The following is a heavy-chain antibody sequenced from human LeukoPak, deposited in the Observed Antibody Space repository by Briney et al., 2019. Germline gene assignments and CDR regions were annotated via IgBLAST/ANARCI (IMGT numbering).Heavy chain of an antibody. CDR3: ARENRYCSGDTCYRWFDP. V-gene: IGHV4-59*01. J-gene: IGHJ5*02. Sequence: PSETLSLTCTISGGSISRYYWTWIRQPPGKGLEWIGYIYSSENTYYNPSLKTRVTIAVDTSKDQFSLKLNSVTAADTAVYYCARENRYCSGDTCYRWFDPWGQGTLVTVSS. CDR2: IYSSENT. D-gene: IGHD2-15*01. CDR1: GGSISRYY.